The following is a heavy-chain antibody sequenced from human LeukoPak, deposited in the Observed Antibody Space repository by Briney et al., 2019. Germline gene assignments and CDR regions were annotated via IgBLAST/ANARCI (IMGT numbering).Heavy chain of an antibody. J-gene: IGHJ4*02. Sequence: PSETLSLTCTVSGYSISSGYYWGWIRQPPGKGLEWIGSIYHSGSTYYNPSLKSRVTISVDTSKNQFSLKLSSVTAADTAVYYCARETYSGGLNFDYWGQGTLVTVSS. CDR2: IYHSGST. D-gene: IGHD1-26*01. CDR1: GYSISSGYY. CDR3: ARETYSGGLNFDY. V-gene: IGHV4-38-2*02.